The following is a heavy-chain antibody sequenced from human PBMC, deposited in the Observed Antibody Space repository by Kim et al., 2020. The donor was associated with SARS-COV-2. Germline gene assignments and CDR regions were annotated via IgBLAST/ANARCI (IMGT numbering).Heavy chain of an antibody. J-gene: IGHJ6*02. CDR2: IYYSGST. D-gene: IGHD3-10*01. CDR1: GGSVSRGSYY. V-gene: IGHV4-61*01. CDR3: ARDRTSGLSGVYGMDV. Sequence: SETLSLTCTVSGGSVSRGSYYWSWIRQPPGKGLEWIGYIYYSGSTNYNPSLKSRVTISVDTSKNQFSLKLSSVTAADTAVYYCARDRTSGLSGVYGMDVWGQGTTVTVSS.